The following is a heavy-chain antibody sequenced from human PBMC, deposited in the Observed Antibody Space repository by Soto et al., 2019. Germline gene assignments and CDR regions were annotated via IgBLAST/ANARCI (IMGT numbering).Heavy chain of an antibody. CDR2: ISGNGGST. J-gene: IGHJ4*02. CDR1: GFTFSNYA. Sequence: EVQLLDSGGGLVQPGGSLRLSCAASGFTFSNYAMSWVRQAPGKGLEWVSNISGNGGSTYYADSVKGRFTISRDNSKNMLFLQINSLRYYDSAVYYCAKRPASIITFDYWGQGPPVTFSS. CDR3: AKRPASIITFDY. D-gene: IGHD2-2*01. V-gene: IGHV3-23*01.